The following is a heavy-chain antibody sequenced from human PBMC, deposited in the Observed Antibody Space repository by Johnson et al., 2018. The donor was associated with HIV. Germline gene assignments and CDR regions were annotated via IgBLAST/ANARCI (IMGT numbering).Heavy chain of an antibody. CDR2: ISSGGSTI. CDR1: GFTVSSNY. V-gene: IGHV3-11*04. J-gene: IGHJ3*01. D-gene: IGHD6-19*01. CDR3: ARSGGAVVAVDAFDV. Sequence: QVQLVESGGGLIQPGGSLRLSCEASGFTVSSNYMSWVRQAPGKGLEWVSYISSGGSTIYYADSVNGRFTISSDNSKNSLYLQMNSLRAGDTAVYYCARSGGAVVAVDAFDVWGQGTMVTVSS.